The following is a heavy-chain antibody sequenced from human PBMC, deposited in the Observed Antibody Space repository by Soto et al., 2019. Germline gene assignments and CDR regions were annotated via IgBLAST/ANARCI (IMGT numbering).Heavy chain of an antibody. CDR1: GFTFNDYA. J-gene: IGHJ3*02. D-gene: IGHD3-3*01. CDR3: AKDSRLPGFGLLIHAFDI. Sequence: GGSLRLSCAASGFTFNDYAMGWVRQPHGKGLEWVSTISGSLGSAYYAASVEGRFTISGDYSNNTLYLQMNSLRVEDTATYYCAKDSRLPGFGLLIHAFDIWGHGTMVTVSS. V-gene: IGHV3-23*01. CDR2: ISGSLGSA.